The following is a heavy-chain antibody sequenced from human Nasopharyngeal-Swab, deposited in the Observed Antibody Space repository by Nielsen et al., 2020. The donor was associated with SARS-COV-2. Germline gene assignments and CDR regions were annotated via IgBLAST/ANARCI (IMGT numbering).Heavy chain of an antibody. CDR2: MNPKSGEV. CDR3: ARGAFGLDHSWFDP. J-gene: IGHJ5*02. Sequence: ASVKVSCKCSGYSFNRNDINWVRQAPGQGLEWMGWMNPKSGEVGYEQKFQGRVTMTRNTATATAYMELSGLRHEGTAVYYCARGAFGLDHSWFDPWGQGTLVTVSS. V-gene: IGHV1-8*01. CDR1: GYSFNRND. D-gene: IGHD3/OR15-3a*01.